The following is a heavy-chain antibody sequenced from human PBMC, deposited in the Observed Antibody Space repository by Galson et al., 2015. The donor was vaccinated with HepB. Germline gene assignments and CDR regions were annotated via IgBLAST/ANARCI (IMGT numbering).Heavy chain of an antibody. CDR2: ISAYSGNT. D-gene: IGHD6-13*01. CDR1: GYAFTSYG. J-gene: IGHJ4*02. Sequence: SVKVSCKASGYAFTSYGISWVRQAPGQGLEWMGWISAYSGNTNYAQKLQGRVTMTTDTSTSTAHMELRSLRSDDTAVYYCARDKFSWAFDYWGQGTLVTVSS. V-gene: IGHV1-18*04. CDR3: ARDKFSWAFDY.